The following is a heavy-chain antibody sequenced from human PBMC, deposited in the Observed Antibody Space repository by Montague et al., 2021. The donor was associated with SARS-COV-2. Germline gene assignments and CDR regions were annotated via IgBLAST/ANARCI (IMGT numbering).Heavy chain of an antibody. CDR1: GFIFSTYA. V-gene: IGHV3-30*04. CDR3: ARGLDAWDGRSWLCLDY. CDR2: ISYDGSNK. D-gene: IGHD3/OR15-3a*01. J-gene: IGHJ4*02. Sequence: SLRLSCAGSGFIFSTYAMHWVRQAPGKGLEWVAVISYDGSNKYYSDSVKGRFTISRDNSKNTFYLQMDGLRVEDTAVYHCARGLDAWDGRSWLCLDYWGQGALVTVSS.